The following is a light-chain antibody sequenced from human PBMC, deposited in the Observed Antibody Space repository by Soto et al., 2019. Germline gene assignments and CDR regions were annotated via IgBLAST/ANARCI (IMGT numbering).Light chain of an antibody. V-gene: IGKV3-11*01. CDR2: DAS. J-gene: IGKJ3*01. Sequence: EIVFKLTPSTLTLSPGVRATLSCRASPSDSSYSAWYQQKPGQAPRLLIYDASNRATGIPSRFSGSGSGTDFTLTITSLEAEAFAVYYCQQHSNFFGPGTKVDIK. CDR1: PSDSSY. CDR3: QQHSNF.